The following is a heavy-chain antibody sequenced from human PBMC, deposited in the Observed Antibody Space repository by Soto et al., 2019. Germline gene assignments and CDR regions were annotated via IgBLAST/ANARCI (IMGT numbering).Heavy chain of an antibody. CDR1: GYTFTSYG. Sequence: ASVKVSCKASGYTFTSYGIRWVRQAPGQGLEWMGWISAYNGNTNYAQKFQGRVTMTEDTSTDTAYMELSSLRSEDTAVYYCATDINGHLFHFDYWGQGTLVTVSS. CDR3: ATDINGHLFHFDY. V-gene: IGHV1-18*01. D-gene: IGHD3-10*01. CDR2: ISAYNGNT. J-gene: IGHJ4*02.